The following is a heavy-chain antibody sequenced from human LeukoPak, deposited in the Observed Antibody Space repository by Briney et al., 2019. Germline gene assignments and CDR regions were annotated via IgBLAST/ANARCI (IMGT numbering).Heavy chain of an antibody. J-gene: IGHJ5*02. CDR2: IYSGGST. CDR1: GFTVSSNY. D-gene: IGHD3-10*01. V-gene: IGHV3-66*01. CDR3: ARSELFDGWFDP. Sequence: PGGSLRLSCAASGFTVSSNYMSWVRQAPGKGLEWGSVIYSGGSTYYADSVKGRFTISRDNSKTTLYLQMNSMRAEDTAVYYCARSELFDGWFDPWGQGTLVTVSS.